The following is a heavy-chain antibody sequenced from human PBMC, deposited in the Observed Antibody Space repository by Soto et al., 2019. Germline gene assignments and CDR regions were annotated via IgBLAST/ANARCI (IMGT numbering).Heavy chain of an antibody. Sequence: EVQLVESGGGLVQPGRSLRLSCAASGFTFDDYAMHWVRRVPGKGLECVSSISWNSNIIGYAESVKGRFTISRDNAKNSLYLQMNSLRPEDTALYYCAKGGPDGFCSGGRCYFDYWGQGTLVTVSS. CDR1: GFTFDDYA. CDR2: ISWNSNII. D-gene: IGHD2-15*01. CDR3: AKGGPDGFCSGGRCYFDY. V-gene: IGHV3-9*01. J-gene: IGHJ4*02.